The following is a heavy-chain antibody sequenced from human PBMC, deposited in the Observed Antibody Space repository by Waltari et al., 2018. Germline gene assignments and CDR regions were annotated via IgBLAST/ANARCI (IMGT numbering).Heavy chain of an antibody. CDR2: ISYDGSNK. Sequence: SNHAMHWVRQAPGKGLEWVAVISYDGSNKYYADSVKGRFTISRDNSMNTLYLQVNSLRGEDTAVYYCARDLSSPDAYWGQGTLVTVSS. D-gene: IGHD2-2*01. CDR3: ARDLSSPDAY. V-gene: IGHV3-30-3*01. J-gene: IGHJ4*02. CDR1: SNHA.